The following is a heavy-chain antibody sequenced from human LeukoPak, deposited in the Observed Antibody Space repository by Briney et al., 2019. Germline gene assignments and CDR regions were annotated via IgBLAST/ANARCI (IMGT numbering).Heavy chain of an antibody. V-gene: IGHV3-30*02. CDR3: ARDPYSGSYGNYYYYFMDV. D-gene: IGHD1-26*01. J-gene: IGHJ6*03. CDR2: IRYDGTNK. Sequence: GGSLRLSCEASGFSFSSYGLHWVRQAPGKGPEWVAFIRYDGTNKYYADSVKGRFTISRDNAKNSLYLQMNSLRAEDTAVYYCARDPYSGSYGNYYYYFMDVWGKGTTVTISS. CDR1: GFSFSSYG.